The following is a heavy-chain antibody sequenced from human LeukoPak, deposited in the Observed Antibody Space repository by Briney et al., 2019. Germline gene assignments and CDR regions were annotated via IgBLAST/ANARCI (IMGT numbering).Heavy chain of an antibody. Sequence: PGGSLRLSCAAPGFTFSSYSMNWVRQAPGKGLEWVSSISSSSSYIYYADSVKGRFTISRDNAKNSLYLQMNSLRAEDTAVYYCARDKALKDTSSDAFDIWGQGTMVTVSS. CDR3: ARDKALKDTSSDAFDI. CDR1: GFTFSSYS. CDR2: ISSSSSYI. V-gene: IGHV3-21*01. J-gene: IGHJ3*02.